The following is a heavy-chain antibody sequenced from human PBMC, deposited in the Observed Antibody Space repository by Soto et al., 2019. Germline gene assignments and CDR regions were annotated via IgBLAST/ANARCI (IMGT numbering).Heavy chain of an antibody. V-gene: IGHV3-30*18. J-gene: IGHJ4*02. Sequence: QVQLVESGGGVVQPGRSLRLSCAASGFTFSSYAMHWVRQAPGKGLEWVAIMSYDGNNQYYADSVKGRFTISRDNFKNTLYLQMNSLRAEDTAVYYCANALGELSPESFDYWGQGILVTVSS. CDR1: GFTFSSYA. CDR3: ANALGELSPESFDY. CDR2: MSYDGNNQ. D-gene: IGHD3-16*02.